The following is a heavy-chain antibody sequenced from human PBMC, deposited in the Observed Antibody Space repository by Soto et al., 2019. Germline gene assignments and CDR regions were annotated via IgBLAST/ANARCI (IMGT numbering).Heavy chain of an antibody. V-gene: IGHV3-30*18. CDR3: AKDYAAGYY. D-gene: IGHD2-15*01. CDR1: GFTFSSYG. J-gene: IGHJ4*02. CDR2: ISYDGSNK. Sequence: QVQLVESGGGVVQPGRSPRLSCAASGFTFSSYGMHWVRQAPGKGLEWVAVISYDGSNKYYADSVKGRFTISRDNSKNTLYLQMNSLRAEDTAVYYCAKDYAAGYYWGQGTLVTVSS.